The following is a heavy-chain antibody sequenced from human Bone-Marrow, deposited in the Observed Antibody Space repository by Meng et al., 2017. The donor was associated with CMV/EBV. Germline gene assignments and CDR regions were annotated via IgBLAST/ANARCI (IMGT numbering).Heavy chain of an antibody. J-gene: IGHJ4*02. CDR1: GTPFNRYF. V-gene: IGHV4-34*01. D-gene: IGHD5-24*01. CDR2: VNHRGST. CDR3: ARLQPGDAL. Sequence: GSLRLSCGISGTPFNRYFWTWVRQPPGKGLEWIGEVNHRGSTNYTPSLKRRLVMSADTSNNHFSLKLTSVTAADTGVYYCARLQPGDALWGRGLLGTVSA.